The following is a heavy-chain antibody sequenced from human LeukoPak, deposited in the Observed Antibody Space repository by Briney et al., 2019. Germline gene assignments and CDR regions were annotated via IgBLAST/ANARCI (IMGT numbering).Heavy chain of an antibody. CDR2: TSSDLNVK. Sequence: GGSLRLSCAASGFTFRNYVIHWVRQAPGKGLEWEAVTSSDLNVKLYADSVKGRFTISRDNSRSTLYLQMNSLRPEDTAIYYCAREGYYGSGSPPSLYFDYWGQGTLVTVSS. J-gene: IGHJ4*02. CDR3: AREGYYGSGSPPSLYFDY. D-gene: IGHD3-10*01. CDR1: GFTFRNYV. V-gene: IGHV3-30-3*01.